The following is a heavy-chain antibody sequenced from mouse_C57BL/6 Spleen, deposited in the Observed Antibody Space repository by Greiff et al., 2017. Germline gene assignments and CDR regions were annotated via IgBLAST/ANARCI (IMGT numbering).Heavy chain of an antibody. CDR2: INPGSGGT. CDR3: ARAGYDGECDY. Sequence: QVQLQQSGAELVRPGTSVKVSCKASGYAFTNYLIEWVKQRPGQGLEWIGVINPGSGGTNYNEKFKGKATLSAEQSSSTAYMQISSLTSEDSAVYFCARAGYDGECDYWGQGTLVTVSA. V-gene: IGHV1-54*01. J-gene: IGHJ3*01. CDR1: GYAFTNYL. D-gene: IGHD2-2*01.